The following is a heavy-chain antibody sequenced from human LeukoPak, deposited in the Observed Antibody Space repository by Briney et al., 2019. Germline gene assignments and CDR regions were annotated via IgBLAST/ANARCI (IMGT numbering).Heavy chain of an antibody. CDR1: GGSISSYY. J-gene: IGHJ5*02. V-gene: IGHV4-59*01. CDR2: IYYSGST. D-gene: IGHD2-2*01. Sequence: SETLSLTCTVSGGSISSYYWSWIRQPPGKGLEWIGYIYYSGSTNYNPSLKSRVTISVDTSKNQFSLKLSSVTAADTAVYYCARGNDIVVVPAANPYNWFDPWGQGTLVTVSS. CDR3: ARGNDIVVVPAANPYNWFDP.